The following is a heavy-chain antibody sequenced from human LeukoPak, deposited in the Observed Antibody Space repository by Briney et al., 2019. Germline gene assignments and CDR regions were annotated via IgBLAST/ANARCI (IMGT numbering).Heavy chain of an antibody. Sequence: SETLSLTCGVSGGSISSTNWWSWVRQPPGQGLEWIGEGFLTGETNYNPSLKSRVTISVDTSKNQFSLRLSSVTAADTAVYYSARLASGSYGPLTPFDYWGQGTLVTVSS. J-gene: IGHJ4*02. V-gene: IGHV4-4*02. CDR2: GFLTGET. D-gene: IGHD1-26*01. CDR3: ARLASGSYGPLTPFDY. CDR1: GGSISSTNW.